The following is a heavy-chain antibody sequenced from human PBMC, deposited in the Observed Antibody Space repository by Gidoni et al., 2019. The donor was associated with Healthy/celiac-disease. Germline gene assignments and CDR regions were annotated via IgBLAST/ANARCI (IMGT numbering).Heavy chain of an antibody. D-gene: IGHD3-22*01. Sequence: QVQLQQWGAGLLKPSETLSLTCAVYGGSFSGYYWSWLRQPPGKGLEWIGEINHSGSTNYNPFLKRRVTISVDTSKNQFSLKLSSVTAADTSVYYCARGSFDSSGYYCDYWGQGTLVTVSS. CDR2: INHSGST. V-gene: IGHV4-34*01. J-gene: IGHJ4*02. CDR3: ARGSFDSSGYYCDY. CDR1: GGSFSGYY.